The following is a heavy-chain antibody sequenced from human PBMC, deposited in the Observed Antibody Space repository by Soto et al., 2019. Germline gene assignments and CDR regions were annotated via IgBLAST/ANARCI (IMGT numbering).Heavy chain of an antibody. V-gene: IGHV1-2*04. J-gene: IGHJ6*02. CDR2: INPKSGGT. D-gene: IGHD2-8*01. CDR1: GYSFTDYH. CDR3: ARGDSTDCSNGVCSFFYNHDMDV. Sequence: ASVKVSCKASGYSFTDYHIHWVRQAPGQGLEWLGRINPKSGGTSTAQKFQGWVTMTTDTSISTASMELTRLTSDDTAIYYCARGDSTDCSNGVCSFFYNHDMDVWGQGTKVTVSS.